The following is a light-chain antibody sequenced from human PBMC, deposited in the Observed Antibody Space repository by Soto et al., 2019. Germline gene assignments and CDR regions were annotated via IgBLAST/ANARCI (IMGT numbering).Light chain of an antibody. CDR1: AGAVTSAYY. CDR3: LLYYGGAQVL. Sequence: QAVVTQEPSLTVSPVGTVTLTCASSAGAVTSAYYTNWLQQKPGQAPRALIYSTSEKHSWTPARFSGSLLGGKAALTLSAAQPEDEADYCCLLYYGGAQVLFGGGTQLTVL. J-gene: IGLJ2*01. V-gene: IGLV7-43*01. CDR2: STS.